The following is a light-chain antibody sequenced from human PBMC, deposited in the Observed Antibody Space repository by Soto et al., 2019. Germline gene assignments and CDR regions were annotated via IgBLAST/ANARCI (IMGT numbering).Light chain of an antibody. J-gene: IGKJ1*01. Sequence: EVVMTLSPATLSVSPGERATLSCRASQSIRSNLAWYQQKPGQAPRLLISGTSTRATGIPARFSGSGSGTEFTLTISSLQSEDFAVYYCQQYYVWPLWTFGQGTKVEIK. V-gene: IGKV3-15*01. CDR1: QSIRSN. CDR2: GTS. CDR3: QQYYVWPLWT.